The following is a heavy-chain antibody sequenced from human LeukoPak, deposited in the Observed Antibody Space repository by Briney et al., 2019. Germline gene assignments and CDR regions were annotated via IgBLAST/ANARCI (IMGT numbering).Heavy chain of an antibody. CDR3: ARIVVADFDY. D-gene: IGHD3-22*01. Sequence: PSETLSLTCTVSGGSISSSSYYWGWIRQPPGTGLEWIGGIYSSGSTYYNPSLKSRVTISVDTSKNQFSLKLSSVTAADTAVYYCARIVVADFDYWGQGTLVTVSS. V-gene: IGHV4-39*01. CDR2: IYSSGST. CDR1: GGSISSSSYY. J-gene: IGHJ4*02.